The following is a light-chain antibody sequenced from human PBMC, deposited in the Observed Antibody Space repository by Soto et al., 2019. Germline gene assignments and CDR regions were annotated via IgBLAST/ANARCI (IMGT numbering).Light chain of an antibody. V-gene: IGKV1-5*03. CDR3: QHYNSYSEA. J-gene: IGKJ1*01. Sequence: DMQMTQSPSTLSGSVGDRVTITCRASQTISSWLAWYQQKPGKAPKLLIYKESTLKSGVPSRFSGSGSGTEFTLTISSLQPDDFATYYCQHYNSYSEAFGQGTKVELE. CDR2: KES. CDR1: QTISSW.